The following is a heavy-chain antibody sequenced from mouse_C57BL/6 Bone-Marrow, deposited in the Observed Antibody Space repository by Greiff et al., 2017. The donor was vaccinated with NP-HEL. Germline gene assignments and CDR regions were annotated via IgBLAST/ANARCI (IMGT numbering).Heavy chain of an antibody. Sequence: VQLQQSGAELVRPGASVKLSCTASGFNIKDDYMHWVKQRPEQGLEWIGWIDPENGDTEYASKFQGKATITADTSSNTAYMQLSSLTSEDTAVYYCTTAFITTVVAHWGQGTTLTVSS. CDR2: IDPENGDT. V-gene: IGHV14-4*01. CDR3: TTAFITTVVAH. CDR1: GFNIKDDY. D-gene: IGHD1-1*01. J-gene: IGHJ2*01.